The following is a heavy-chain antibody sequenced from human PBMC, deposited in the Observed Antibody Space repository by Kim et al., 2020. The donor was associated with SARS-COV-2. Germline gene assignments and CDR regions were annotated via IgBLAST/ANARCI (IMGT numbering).Heavy chain of an antibody. Sequence: AQKFQGRVTSTADKSTSQAYMELSSLRSEDTAVYYCARVGIVATADAFDIWGQGTMVTVSS. D-gene: IGHD5-12*01. CDR3: ARVGIVATADAFDI. J-gene: IGHJ3*02. V-gene: IGHV1-69*04.